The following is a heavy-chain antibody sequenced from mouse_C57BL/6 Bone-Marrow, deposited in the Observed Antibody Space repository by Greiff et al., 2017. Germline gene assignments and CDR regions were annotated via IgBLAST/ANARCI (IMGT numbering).Heavy chain of an antibody. CDR2: IDPENGDT. V-gene: IGHV14-4*01. J-gene: IGHJ3*01. Sequence: VQLQQSGAELVRPGASVKLSCTASGFNIKDDYMHWVEQRPEQGLEWIGWIDPENGDTEYASKFLGKATITADTSSNTAYLQLSSLTTEDTAVYYCTLGSFAYWGQGTLVTVSA. CDR3: TLGSFAY. CDR1: GFNIKDDY.